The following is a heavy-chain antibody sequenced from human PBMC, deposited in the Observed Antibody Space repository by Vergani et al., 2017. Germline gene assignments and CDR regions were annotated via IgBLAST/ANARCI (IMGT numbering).Heavy chain of an antibody. CDR1: GFTFGDYA. V-gene: IGHV3-49*04. D-gene: IGHD1-26*01. CDR3: IVGATTLTSQDY. CDR2: IRSKAYGGTT. Sequence: EVQLVESGGGLVQPGRSLRLSCTASGFTFGDYAMSWVRQAPGKGLEWVGFIRSKAYGGTTEYAASVKGRFTISRDDSKSIAYLQMNSLKTEDTAVYYCIVGATTLTSQDYWGQGTLVTVSS. J-gene: IGHJ4*02.